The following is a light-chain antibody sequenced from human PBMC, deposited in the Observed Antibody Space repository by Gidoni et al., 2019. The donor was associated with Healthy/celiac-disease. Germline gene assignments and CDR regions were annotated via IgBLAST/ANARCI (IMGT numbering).Light chain of an antibody. J-gene: IGKJ2*01. CDR2: GAS. Sequence: EIVMTQSPATLSVSPGERATLSCRASQSVSSNLAWYQQKPGQAPRLLIYGASTRATGIPARFSGSGSGTEFTLTISSLQSEDFAVYYCQQYNNGPGGMYTFGQGTKLEIK. CDR1: QSVSSN. CDR3: QQYNNGPGGMYT. V-gene: IGKV3-15*01.